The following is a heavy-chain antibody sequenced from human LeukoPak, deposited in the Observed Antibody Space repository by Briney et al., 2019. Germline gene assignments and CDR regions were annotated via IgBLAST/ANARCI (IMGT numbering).Heavy chain of an antibody. CDR2: IIPIFGIA. CDR1: GGTFSSYA. D-gene: IGHD4-17*01. V-gene: IGHV1-69*04. Sequence: ASVKVSCKASGGTFSSYAISWVRQAPGQGLEWMGRIIPIFGIANYAQKFQGRVTITADKSTSTAYMELSSLRSEDTAVYYCAREGRLSDYGDYGYTRYYYGMDVWGQGTTVTVSS. CDR3: AREGRLSDYGDYGYTRYYYGMDV. J-gene: IGHJ6*02.